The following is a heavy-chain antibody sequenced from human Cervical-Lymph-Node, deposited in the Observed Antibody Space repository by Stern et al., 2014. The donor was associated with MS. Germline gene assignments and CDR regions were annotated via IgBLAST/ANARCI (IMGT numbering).Heavy chain of an antibody. Sequence: VQLMQSGGGLVKPGGSLRLSCAASGFTFSSYSMNWVRQAPGKGLEWVSSISSSSSYIYYADSVKGRFTISRDNAKNSLYLQMNSLRAEDTAVYYCARAGDDYGTEYYFDYWGQGTLVTVSS. CDR1: GFTFSSYS. J-gene: IGHJ4*02. CDR2: ISSSSSYI. V-gene: IGHV3-21*01. CDR3: ARAGDDYGTEYYFDY. D-gene: IGHD4-17*01.